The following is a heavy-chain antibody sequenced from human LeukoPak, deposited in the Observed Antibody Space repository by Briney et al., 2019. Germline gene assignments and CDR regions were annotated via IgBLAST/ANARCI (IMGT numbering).Heavy chain of an antibody. D-gene: IGHD6-19*01. V-gene: IGHV1-18*01. Sequence: ASVKVSCKASGYTFTIYGITWVRQAPGQGLEWMGWISGYSGNTNYAQQFQGRVTMTTDISTSTAYMELSRLRSDDTAVYYCARIYSSGWYVEDYWGQGTLVTVSS. CDR3: ARIYSSGWYVEDY. CDR2: ISGYSGNT. J-gene: IGHJ4*02. CDR1: GYTFTIYG.